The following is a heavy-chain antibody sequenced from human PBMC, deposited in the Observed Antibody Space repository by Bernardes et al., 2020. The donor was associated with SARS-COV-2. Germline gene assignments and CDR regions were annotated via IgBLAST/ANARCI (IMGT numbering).Heavy chain of an antibody. CDR3: TSGEIVGAAPDYYSGMDV. CDR1: GFTFRRHE. J-gene: IGHJ6*02. V-gene: IGHV3-48*03. D-gene: IGHD2-15*01. CDR2: ITSGGETV. Sequence: SLIPSCAASGFTFRRHEMNWVRQAPGQGLEWVSHITSGGETVYYADSVKGRFTISRDNAKNSLYLQMNNLRAEDTAMYYCTSGEIVGAAPDYYSGMDVWGPGTTVTVSS.